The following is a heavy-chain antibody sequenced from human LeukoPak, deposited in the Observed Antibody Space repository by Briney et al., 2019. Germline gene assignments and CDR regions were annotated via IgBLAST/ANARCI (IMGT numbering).Heavy chain of an antibody. V-gene: IGHV4-4*07. D-gene: IGHD3-10*01. CDR1: GGSISSYY. J-gene: IGHJ3*02. CDR3: ARVHPSTLMVRGVIGAFDI. Sequence: SETLSLTCTVSGGSISSYYWSWIRQPAGKGLEWIGRIYTSGSTNYNPSLKSRVTMSVDTSKNQFSLKLSSVTAADTAVYYCARVHPSTLMVRGVIGAFDIWGQGTMVTVSS. CDR2: IYTSGST.